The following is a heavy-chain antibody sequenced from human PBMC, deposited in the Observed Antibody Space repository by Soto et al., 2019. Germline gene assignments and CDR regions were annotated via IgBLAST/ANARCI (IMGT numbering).Heavy chain of an antibody. Sequence: PSETLSLTCTVSGGSISSYYWSWIRQPPGKGLEWIGYIYYSGSTNYNPSLKSRVTISVDTSKNQFSLKLSSVTAADTAVYYCARFGGYSYGRLFDYWGQGTLVTVSS. D-gene: IGHD5-18*01. J-gene: IGHJ4*02. V-gene: IGHV4-59*01. CDR3: ARFGGYSYGRLFDY. CDR1: GGSISSYY. CDR2: IYYSGST.